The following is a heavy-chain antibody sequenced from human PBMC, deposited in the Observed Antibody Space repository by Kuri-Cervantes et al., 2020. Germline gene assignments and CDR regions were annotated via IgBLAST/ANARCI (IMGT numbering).Heavy chain of an antibody. V-gene: IGHV3-23*01. J-gene: IGHJ4*02. CDR1: GFTFTNFA. CDR2: INSGGNT. Sequence: GGSLRLSCAASGFTFTNFAMTWVRQAPGKGLEWVSTINSGGNTYYADSVKGRFTISRDNSKNTLYLQTNSLRAEDTAVYYCAKEWKTYYYGSGSYYPGYWGQGTLVTVSS. D-gene: IGHD3-10*01. CDR3: AKEWKTYYYGSGSYYPGY.